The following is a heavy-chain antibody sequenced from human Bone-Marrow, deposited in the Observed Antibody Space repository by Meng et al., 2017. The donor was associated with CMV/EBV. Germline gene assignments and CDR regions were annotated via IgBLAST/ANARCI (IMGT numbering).Heavy chain of an antibody. V-gene: IGHV1-18*01. CDR1: GYTSISYG. J-gene: IGHJ6*02. CDR2: ISAYNGNT. D-gene: IGHD6-19*01. Sequence: ASVKVSCKASGYTSISYGISWVRQAPGQGLEWMGWISAYNGNTNYAQKLQGRVTMTTDTSTSTAYMALRSLRSDDTAVYYCARDPAVAGFPYHYYYGMDVWGQGTTVTVSS. CDR3: ARDPAVAGFPYHYYYGMDV.